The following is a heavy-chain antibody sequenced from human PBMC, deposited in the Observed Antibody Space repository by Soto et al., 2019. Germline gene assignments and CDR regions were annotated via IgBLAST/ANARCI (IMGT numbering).Heavy chain of an antibody. V-gene: IGHV3-30*18. CDR3: AKGSPSAGYCSSTSCHRDNRLFDY. CDR2: ISYDGSNK. J-gene: IGHJ4*02. CDR1: GFTFSSYG. D-gene: IGHD2-2*01. Sequence: QSGGSLRLSCAASGFTFSSYGMHWVRQAPGKGLEWVAVISYDGSNKYYADSVKGRFTISRDNSKNTLYLQMNSLRAEDTAVYYCAKGSPSAGYCSSTSCHRDNRLFDYWGQGTLVTVSS.